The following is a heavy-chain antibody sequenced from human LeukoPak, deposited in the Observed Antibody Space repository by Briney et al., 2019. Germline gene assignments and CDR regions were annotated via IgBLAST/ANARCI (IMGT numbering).Heavy chain of an antibody. Sequence: ASVKVSCEASGYTFTGYYMHWVRQAPGQGLEWMGWINPNSGGTNYAQKFQGGVTMTRDTSISTAYMELSRLRSDDTAVYYCARASGSFWWLDSWGQGTLVTVSS. V-gene: IGHV1-2*02. CDR3: ARASGSFWWLDS. CDR1: GYTFTGYY. CDR2: INPNSGGT. D-gene: IGHD1-26*01. J-gene: IGHJ5*01.